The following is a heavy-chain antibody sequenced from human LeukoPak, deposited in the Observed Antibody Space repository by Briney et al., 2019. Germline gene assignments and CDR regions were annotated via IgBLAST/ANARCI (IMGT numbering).Heavy chain of an antibody. Sequence: PGGSLRLSCAASGFTFSSYAMSWVRQAPGEGLEWVSAISGGGGNTYYADSVKGRLTISRDNSKNTLYLQMNSWRAEDTAVYYCAKTYYYDSSNYPPMDYWGQGTLVTVSS. V-gene: IGHV3-23*01. D-gene: IGHD3-22*01. CDR1: GFTFSSYA. CDR3: AKTYYYDSSNYPPMDY. J-gene: IGHJ4*02. CDR2: ISGGGGNT.